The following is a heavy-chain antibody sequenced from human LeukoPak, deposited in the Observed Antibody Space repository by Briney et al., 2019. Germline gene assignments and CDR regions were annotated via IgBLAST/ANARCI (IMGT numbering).Heavy chain of an antibody. CDR2: ISAYNGNT. V-gene: IGHV1-18*01. D-gene: IGHD6-19*01. Sequence: ASVKVSCKASGYTFTTYGITWVRQAPGQGLEWMGWISAYNGNTNYAQKLQGRVTMTTDTPTSTAFMELRSLRSDDTAVYHCARGRRIAVAAEPWFDYWGQGTLVTVSS. CDR3: ARGRRIAVAAEPWFDY. J-gene: IGHJ4*02. CDR1: GYTFTTYG.